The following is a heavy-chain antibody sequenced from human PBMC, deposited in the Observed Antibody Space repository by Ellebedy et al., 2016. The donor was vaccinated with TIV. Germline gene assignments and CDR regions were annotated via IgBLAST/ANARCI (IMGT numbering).Heavy chain of an antibody. CDR1: GGSVSSGSYY. J-gene: IGHJ4*02. CDR2: INYSGST. Sequence: SETLSLTCAVSGGSVSSGSYYWSWIRQPPGKGLEWIGYINYSGSTNYNPSLRSRVTISLDMSKNQLSLKVSSVTAADTAVYYCATGTAAAGSAYWGQGTLVTVSS. CDR3: ATGTAAAGSAY. V-gene: IGHV4-61*01. D-gene: IGHD6-13*01.